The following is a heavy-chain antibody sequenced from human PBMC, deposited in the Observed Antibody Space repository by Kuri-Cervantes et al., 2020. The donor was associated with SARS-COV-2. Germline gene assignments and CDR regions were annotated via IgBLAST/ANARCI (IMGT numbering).Heavy chain of an antibody. Sequence: GESLKISCAASGFTFSSYAMSWVRQAPGKGLEYVSSISSSSSYIYYADSVKGRFTTSRDNAKNSLHLQMNSLRAEDTAVYYCARDGGGRPTHSDYWGQGTLVTVSS. D-gene: IGHD2-15*01. J-gene: IGHJ4*02. CDR2: ISSSSSYI. CDR3: ARDGGGRPTHSDY. CDR1: GFTFSSYA. V-gene: IGHV3-21*01.